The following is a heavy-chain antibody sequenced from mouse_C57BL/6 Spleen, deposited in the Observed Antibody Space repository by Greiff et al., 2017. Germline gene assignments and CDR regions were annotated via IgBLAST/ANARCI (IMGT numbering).Heavy chain of an antibody. CDR1: GFSFNTYA. J-gene: IGHJ2*01. CDR2: IRSKSNNYAT. V-gene: IGHV10-1*01. CDR3: VREGGCFDY. Sequence: EVKLMESGGGLVQPKGSLKLSCAASGFSFNTYAMNWVRQAPGKGLEWVARIRSKSNNYATYYADSVKDRFTISRDDSESMLYLQMNNLKTEDTAMYYCVREGGCFDYWGQGTTLTVSS.